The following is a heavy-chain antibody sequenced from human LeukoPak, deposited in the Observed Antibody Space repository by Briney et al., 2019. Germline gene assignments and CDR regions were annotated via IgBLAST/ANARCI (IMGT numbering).Heavy chain of an antibody. CDR2: INPSGGST. D-gene: IGHD2-2*01. CDR3: ARVRTSKGGMDV. CDR1: GYTFTSYY. Sequence: ASVKVSCKASGYTFTSYYMHWVRQAPGQGLEWMGIINPSGGSTSYAQKFQGRVTMTRGTSTSTVYMEPSSLRSEDTAVYYCARVRTSKGGMDVWGQGTTVTVSS. V-gene: IGHV1-46*01. J-gene: IGHJ6*02.